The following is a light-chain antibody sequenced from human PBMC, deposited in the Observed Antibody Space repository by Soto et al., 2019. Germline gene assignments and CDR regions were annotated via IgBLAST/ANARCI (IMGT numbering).Light chain of an antibody. V-gene: IGKV3-20*01. CDR3: QQYGSSSWT. CDR1: QSVSSSY. J-gene: IGKJ1*01. CDR2: GAS. Sequence: EIVMTQSPASLSVSPGERATLSCRASQSVSSSYLAWHQQKGGQAPRLLVHGASSRPTGIPDRFIGRGSGTDFTLTINRLEPEDFAVYYCQQYGSSSWTFGQGTKVDIK.